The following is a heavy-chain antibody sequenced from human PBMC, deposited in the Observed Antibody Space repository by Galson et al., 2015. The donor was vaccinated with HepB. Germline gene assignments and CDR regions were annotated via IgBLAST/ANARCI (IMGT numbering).Heavy chain of an antibody. CDR3: ARDVGYCDSGSCYHFDF. CDR1: GYTFTSYY. D-gene: IGHD2-15*01. J-gene: IGHJ4*02. Sequence: SVKVSCKASGYTFTSYYIHWVRQAPGQRLEWMGWINPDSGGTVYAQKFQGWVTLTRDTSINTAYMELSRLTSDETAVYYCARDVGYCDSGSCYHFDFWGQGTLVTVSS. V-gene: IGHV1-2*04. CDR2: INPDSGGT.